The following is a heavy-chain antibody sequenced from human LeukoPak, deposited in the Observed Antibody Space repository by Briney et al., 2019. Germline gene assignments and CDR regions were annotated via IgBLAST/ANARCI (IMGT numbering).Heavy chain of an antibody. CDR2: ISASGST. Sequence: SETLSLTCTVSGGSISRGSWIRQPAGKGLEWIGRISASGSTDYNPSLKSRVTMSVDTSKNQFSLRLISVTAADTAVYYCAKDGAIWPFFDSWGQGILVTVSS. CDR1: GGSISR. CDR3: AKDGAIWPFFDS. V-gene: IGHV4-4*07. J-gene: IGHJ4*02.